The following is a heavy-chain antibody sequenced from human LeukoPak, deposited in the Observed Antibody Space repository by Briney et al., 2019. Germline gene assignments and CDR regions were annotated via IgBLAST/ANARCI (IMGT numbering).Heavy chain of an antibody. CDR3: ARDDTYYYGSGSYVAFDI. D-gene: IGHD3-10*01. J-gene: IGHJ3*02. CDR2: IYHSGST. V-gene: IGHV4-38-2*02. Sequence: PSETLSLTCTVSGYSISSGYYWGWIRQPPGKGLKWIGSIYHSGSTYYNPSLKSRVTISVDTSKNQFSLKLSSVTAADTAVYYCARDDTYYYGSGSYVAFDIWGHGTMVTVSS. CDR1: GYSISSGYY.